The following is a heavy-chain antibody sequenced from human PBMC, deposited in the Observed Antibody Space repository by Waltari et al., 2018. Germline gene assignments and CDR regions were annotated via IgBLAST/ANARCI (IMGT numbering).Heavy chain of an antibody. CDR2: INQDGET. V-gene: IGHV3-7*04. D-gene: IGHD3-3*01. J-gene: IGHJ4*02. Sequence: EALLVESGGNLVQPGESRRLTWEASGCPPRDHCMSWVRQVPGKGLEWGASINQDGETNYVASVKGRFTISRDNAKKSLVLLLNNLRVDDSGIYYCARDPTLFGVRQNYFDSWGQGTLVTVSS. CDR1: GCPPRDHC. CDR3: ARDPTLFGVRQNYFDS.